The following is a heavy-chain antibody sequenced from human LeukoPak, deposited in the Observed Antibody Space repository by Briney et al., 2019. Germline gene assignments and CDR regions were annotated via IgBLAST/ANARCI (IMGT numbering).Heavy chain of an antibody. CDR3: AELGITMIRGV. D-gene: IGHD3-22*01. CDR2: ISSSGSTI. V-gene: IGHV3-48*03. Sequence: GGSLRLSCAASGFTFSSYEMNWVRQAPGKGLEWVSYISSSGSTIYYADSVKGRFTISRDNAKNSLYLQMNSLRAEDTAVYYCAELGITMIRGVWGKGTTVTVSS. J-gene: IGHJ6*04. CDR1: GFTFSSYE.